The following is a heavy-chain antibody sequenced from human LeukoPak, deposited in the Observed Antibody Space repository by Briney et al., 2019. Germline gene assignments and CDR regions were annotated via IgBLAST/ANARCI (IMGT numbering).Heavy chain of an antibody. V-gene: IGHV3-30*18. J-gene: IGHJ6*02. CDR3: AKASMDV. Sequence: SGRSLRLSCAASGFTFSSYGMHWVRQAPGKGLEWVAVISYDGSNKYYADSVKGRFTISRDNSKNTLYLQMNSLRAEDTAVYHCAKASMDVWGQGTTVTVSS. CDR2: ISYDGSNK. CDR1: GFTFSSYG.